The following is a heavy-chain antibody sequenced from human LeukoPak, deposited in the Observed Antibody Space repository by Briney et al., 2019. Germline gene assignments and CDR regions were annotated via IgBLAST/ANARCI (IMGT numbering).Heavy chain of an antibody. CDR1: GFTFGDYS. D-gene: IGHD3-10*01. CDR2: SRTKDFGGTT. Sequence: PGGSLSLSCTASGFTFGDYSMSWVRQATGKGLEYIGFSRTKDFGGTTEYAASVKGRFTISRDDSKSIAYLQIHSLKSEDTAVYYCSRDGLDYYGSGSYRGFDYWGQGTLVTVSS. CDR3: SRDGLDYYGSGSYRGFDY. V-gene: IGHV3-49*04. J-gene: IGHJ4*02.